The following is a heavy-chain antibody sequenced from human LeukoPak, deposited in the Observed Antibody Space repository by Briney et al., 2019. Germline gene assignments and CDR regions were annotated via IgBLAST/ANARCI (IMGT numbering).Heavy chain of an antibody. D-gene: IGHD6-13*01. CDR1: GGSISSYY. Sequence: SETLSLTCTVSGGSISSYYWSWIRQPPGKGLEWIGYIHYSGSTNYNPSLKSRVTISVDTSKNQFSLKLSSVTAADTAVYYCAYSGIAAAGSFGWGQGTLVTVSS. J-gene: IGHJ4*02. CDR2: IHYSGST. CDR3: AYSGIAAAGSFG. V-gene: IGHV4-59*01.